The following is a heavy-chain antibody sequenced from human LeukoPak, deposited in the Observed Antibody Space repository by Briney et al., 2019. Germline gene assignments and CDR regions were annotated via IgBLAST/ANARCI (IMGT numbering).Heavy chain of an antibody. Sequence: SVTVSCTASGGTFSSYAISWVRQAPGQGLEWMGGIIPIFGTANYAQKFQGRVTITADKSTSTAYMELSSLRSEDTAVYYCARDRPIYCSGGSCYLFDYWGQGTLVTVPS. J-gene: IGHJ4*02. CDR1: GGTFSSYA. CDR3: ARDRPIYCSGGSCYLFDY. D-gene: IGHD2-15*01. V-gene: IGHV1-69*06. CDR2: IIPIFGTA.